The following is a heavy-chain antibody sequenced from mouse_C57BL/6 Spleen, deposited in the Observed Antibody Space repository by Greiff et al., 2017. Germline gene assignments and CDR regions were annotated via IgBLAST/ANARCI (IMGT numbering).Heavy chain of an antibody. V-gene: IGHV7-3*01. J-gene: IGHJ2*01. CDR2: IRNKANGYTT. CDR1: GFTFTDYY. CDR3: ARYTPPTDYFDY. Sequence: EVKLMESGGGLVQPGGSLSLSCAASGFTFTDYYMSWVRQPPGKALEWLGFIRNKANGYTTEYSASVKGRFTISSDNSQSILYLQMNALRAEDSATYYCARYTPPTDYFDYWGQGTTLTVSS.